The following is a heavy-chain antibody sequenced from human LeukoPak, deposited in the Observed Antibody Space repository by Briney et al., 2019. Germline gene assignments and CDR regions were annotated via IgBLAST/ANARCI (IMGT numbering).Heavy chain of an antibody. Sequence: TGGSLRLSCAASGVIVNSNYMSWVRQAPGKGLEWVSIIHSGGSTYYADSVKGRFTISRDNSKNTLYLQMNSLRAEDTAVYYCARSRREKIPSSESYFYYYMDVWGKGTTVTVSS. J-gene: IGHJ6*03. CDR3: ARSRREKIPSSESYFYYYMDV. CDR2: IHSGGST. CDR1: GVIVNSNY. D-gene: IGHD1-14*01. V-gene: IGHV3-53*01.